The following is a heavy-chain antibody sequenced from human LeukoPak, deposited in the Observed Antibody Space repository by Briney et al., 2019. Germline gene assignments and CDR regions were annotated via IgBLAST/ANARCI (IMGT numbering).Heavy chain of an antibody. CDR2: IKSNIHGGTS. CDR3: TRERWGRSDS. D-gene: IGHD5-24*01. Sequence: GGSLRLSCVGSGFTFSEAWMSWVRQTPGKGLERVGRIKSNIHGGTSDYAAPVKGRFTVSRDDSKNTLYLQMNSLQIDDTAFYFCTRERWGRSDSWGQGTLVTVSS. V-gene: IGHV3-15*01. CDR1: GFTFSEAW. J-gene: IGHJ4*02.